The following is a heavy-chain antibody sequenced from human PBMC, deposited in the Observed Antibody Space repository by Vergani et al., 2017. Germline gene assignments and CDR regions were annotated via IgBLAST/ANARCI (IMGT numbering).Heavy chain of an antibody. CDR1: GGSISSGGYY. Sequence: QVQLPESGPGLVKPSQTLSLTCAVSGGSISSGGYYWSWIRQPAGKGLEWIGRMYISGSTKYNPSLKSRVTMSVDTSKNQFSLKLSSVTAGDTAVYYCARGRASSGHYYYHYMDVWGKGTTVTVSS. CDR3: ARGRASSGHYYYHYMDV. V-gene: IGHV4-61*02. D-gene: IGHD3-22*01. J-gene: IGHJ6*03. CDR2: MYISGST.